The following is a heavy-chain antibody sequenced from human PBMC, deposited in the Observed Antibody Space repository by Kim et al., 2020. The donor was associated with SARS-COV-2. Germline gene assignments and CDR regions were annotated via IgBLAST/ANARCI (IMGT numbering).Heavy chain of an antibody. CDR1: GYSFSNYG. Sequence: ASEKVSCKASGYSFSNYGLVWARQAPGQGLEWMGWISSNSGHTKYAQNVQGRVTLTTDTSTNTGYMELSSLRSDDTAVYYCAPYYDSNSYRGQWDWGQGTPVTVSS. V-gene: IGHV1-18*01. CDR3: APYYDSNSYRGQWD. J-gene: IGHJ4*01. D-gene: IGHD3-22*01. CDR2: ISSNSGHT.